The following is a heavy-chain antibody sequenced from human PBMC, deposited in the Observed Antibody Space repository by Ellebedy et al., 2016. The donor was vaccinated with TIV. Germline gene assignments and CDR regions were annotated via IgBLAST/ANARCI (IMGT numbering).Heavy chain of an antibody. CDR2: IWSDGSLK. CDR3: AREVVGGQGDMGV. CDR1: GFTFSNYH. Sequence: PEGSLRLSCAASGFTFSNYHMHWVRQAPGKGLEWVAVIWSDGSLKYYADSVKGRFTLSRDNSKNTLYLQMNSLRAEDTAVYYCAREVVGGQGDMGVWGQGTTVTVSS. V-gene: IGHV3-33*01. J-gene: IGHJ6*02. D-gene: IGHD2-15*01.